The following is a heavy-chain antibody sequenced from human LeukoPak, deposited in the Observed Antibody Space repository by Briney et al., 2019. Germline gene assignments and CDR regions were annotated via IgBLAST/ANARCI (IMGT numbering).Heavy chain of an antibody. D-gene: IGHD2-15*01. CDR3: ARGYCSGGSCYSGGYFDY. CDR1: GGSISSYY. CDR2: IYYSGST. V-gene: IGHV4-59*12. J-gene: IGHJ4*02. Sequence: PSETLSLTCTVSGGSISSYYWSWIRQPPGKGLEWIGYIYYSGSTHYGPSLKSRVTISQDTSRNQFSLKLSSVTAADTAVYYCARGYCSGGSCYSGGYFDYWGQGTLVTVSS.